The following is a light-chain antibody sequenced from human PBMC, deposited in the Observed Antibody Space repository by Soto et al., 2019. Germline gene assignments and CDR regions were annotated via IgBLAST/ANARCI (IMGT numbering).Light chain of an antibody. J-gene: IGLJ1*01. CDR2: EGS. V-gene: IGLV2-23*01. CDR3: SSYAGSGTFYV. CDR1: SSEVGSYNL. Sequence: QSALTQPASVSGSPGQSITISCTGTSSEVGSYNLVSWYQHHPGKAPKLMIYEGSKRPSGVSSRFSGSKSGNTASLTISGRQAEEEADYYCSSYAGSGTFYVFGTATKATV.